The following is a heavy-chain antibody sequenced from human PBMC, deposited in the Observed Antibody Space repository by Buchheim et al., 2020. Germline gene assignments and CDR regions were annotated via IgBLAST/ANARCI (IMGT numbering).Heavy chain of an antibody. CDR2: ITTSGDGT. CDR1: RFTFSSYA. Sequence: EVQLLESGGGLVPPGGSLRLSCAASRFTFSSYAMTWVRQGPGKGLEWVSAITTSGDGTYSADSVKGRFTISRDNHKNPLYLQMNSLRAEDTAVYYCAKNRGSGSYYNYYGMDIWGQGTT. J-gene: IGHJ6*02. D-gene: IGHD3-10*01. CDR3: AKNRGSGSYYNYYGMDI. V-gene: IGHV3-23*01.